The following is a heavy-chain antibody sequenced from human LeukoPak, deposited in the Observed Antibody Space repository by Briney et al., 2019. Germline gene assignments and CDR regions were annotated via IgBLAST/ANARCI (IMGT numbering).Heavy chain of an antibody. Sequence: PGRSLRLSCAASGFTFSSYAMHWVRQAPGKGLEWVAVISYDGSNKYYADSVKGRFTISRDNAKNTLYLQMNSLRAEDTAVYYCARDMVAGGPDYWGQGTLVTVSS. D-gene: IGHD6-19*01. J-gene: IGHJ4*02. CDR3: ARDMVAGGPDY. CDR2: ISYDGSNK. V-gene: IGHV3-30*04. CDR1: GFTFSSYA.